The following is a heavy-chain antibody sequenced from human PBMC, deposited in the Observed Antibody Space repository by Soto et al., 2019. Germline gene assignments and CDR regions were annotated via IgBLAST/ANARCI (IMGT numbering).Heavy chain of an antibody. CDR1: EFTFSSYA. J-gene: IGHJ6*02. CDR2: ISSDGSQK. D-gene: IGHD1-1*01. V-gene: IGHV3-30*18. CDR3: AKDHSYIGSAVYAV. Sequence: QVQLVEAGGGVVQAGRSLRLSCVAAEFTFSSYAMHWVRQAPGKGLEWVALISSDGSQKYYADSVMGRFLISRDNSFNTMYLRVDNARSGDTAVYYCAKDHSYIGSAVYAVWGQGTTVTVSS.